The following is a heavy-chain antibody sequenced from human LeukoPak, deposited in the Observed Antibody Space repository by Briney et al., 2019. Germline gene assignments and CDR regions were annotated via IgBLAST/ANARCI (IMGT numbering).Heavy chain of an antibody. CDR2: MSSSGATT. V-gene: IGHV3-23*01. CDR1: GFAFSYYA. Sequence: GGSLRLSCAAPGFAFSYYAMGWVRQAPGKGLEWVSGMSSSGATTYYADSVKGRITISRDNSKNTLYLQMNSLRAEDTAIYYCAKAIRFTSSGIDYWGQGSLVTVSS. D-gene: IGHD6-13*01. J-gene: IGHJ4*02. CDR3: AKAIRFTSSGIDY.